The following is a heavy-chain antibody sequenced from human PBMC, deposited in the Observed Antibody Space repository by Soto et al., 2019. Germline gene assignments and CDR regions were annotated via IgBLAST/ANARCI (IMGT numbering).Heavy chain of an antibody. CDR2: INPNSGGT. V-gene: IGHV1-2*02. Sequence: ASVKVSCKASGYTFTGYYMHWVRQAPGQGLERMGWINPNSGGTNYAQKFQGRVTMTRDTSISTAYMELSRLRSDDTAVNYCTPRAIIAAGGTGGPAQFEPGGQGALVTVSS. J-gene: IGHJ5*02. CDR1: GYTFTGYY. CDR3: TPRAIIAAGGTGGPAQFEP. D-gene: IGHD6-13*01.